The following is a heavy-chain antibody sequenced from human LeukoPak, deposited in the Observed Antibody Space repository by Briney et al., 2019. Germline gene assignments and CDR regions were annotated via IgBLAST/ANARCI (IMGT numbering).Heavy chain of an antibody. CDR3: ARGLRYFDWSYYFDY. D-gene: IGHD3-9*01. Sequence: GASVKVSCKASGYTFTSYGISWVRQAPGQGLEWMGWISAYNGNTNYAQKLQGRVTMTTDTSTSTAYMELSRLRSDDTAVYYCARGLRYFDWSYYFDYWGQGTLVTVSS. V-gene: IGHV1-18*01. J-gene: IGHJ4*02. CDR1: GYTFTSYG. CDR2: ISAYNGNT.